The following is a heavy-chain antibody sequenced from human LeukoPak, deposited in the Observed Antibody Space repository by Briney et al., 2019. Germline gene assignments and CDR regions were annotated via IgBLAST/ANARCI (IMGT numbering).Heavy chain of an antibody. J-gene: IGHJ4*02. V-gene: IGHV3-30-3*01. CDR1: GFTISSYP. CDR3: ARDLPQNEAAADADY. D-gene: IGHD6-13*01. Sequence: GGSLRLSCAASGFTISSYPMHWVRQAPGKGLEWVAVISYDGSNKYYADSVKGRFTISRDNSKNTLYLQMSSLRAEDTAVYYCARDLPQNEAAADADYWGQGTLVTVSS. CDR2: ISYDGSNK.